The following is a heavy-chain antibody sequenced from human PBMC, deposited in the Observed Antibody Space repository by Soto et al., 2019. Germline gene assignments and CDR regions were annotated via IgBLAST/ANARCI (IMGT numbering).Heavy chain of an antibody. J-gene: IGHJ5*02. CDR1: GASIRSTDYY. Sequence: TLSLTFTVSGASIRSTDYYWSWIRQAPGKGLEWIGYVYYTGSTYYNPSLMSRLTISVDTSKNQFSLKLTSVTAAETAVYYCVRTDREGAVAPHWFDRWGQGTQVTVSS. CDR2: VYYTGST. CDR3: VRTDREGAVAPHWFDR. V-gene: IGHV4-30-4*01. D-gene: IGHD2-21*02.